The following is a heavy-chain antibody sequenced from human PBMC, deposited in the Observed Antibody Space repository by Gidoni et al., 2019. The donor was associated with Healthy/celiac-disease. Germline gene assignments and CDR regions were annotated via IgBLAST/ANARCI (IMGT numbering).Heavy chain of an antibody. J-gene: IGHJ4*02. D-gene: IGHD1-26*01. CDR2: IDPSDSYT. V-gene: IGHV5-10-1*03. CDR3: ARHNSGSYYEDGQGFDY. Sequence: EVQLVQSGAEGKKHGESLRISCKGSGYSFTRYWISWVRQIHGKGLEWMGRIDPSDSYTNYSPSFQGHVTISADKSISTAYLQWSSLKASDTAMYYCARHNSGSYYEDGQGFDYWGQGTLVTGSS. CDR1: GYSFTRYW.